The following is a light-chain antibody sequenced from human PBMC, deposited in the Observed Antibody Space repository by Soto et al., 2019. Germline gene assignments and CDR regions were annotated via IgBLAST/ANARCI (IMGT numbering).Light chain of an antibody. V-gene: IGLV2-23*02. Sequence: HCVLTQPASVTGAPGGSSTISCTGTSSDVGSYNLVSWYQQHPGKAPKLMIYEVRKRPSGVSNRFSGSKSGNTASLTIFGLQAEDESDYYCCSYAGSSYVFGTGTKVTV. J-gene: IGLJ1*01. CDR1: SSDVGSYNL. CDR2: EVR. CDR3: CSYAGSSYV.